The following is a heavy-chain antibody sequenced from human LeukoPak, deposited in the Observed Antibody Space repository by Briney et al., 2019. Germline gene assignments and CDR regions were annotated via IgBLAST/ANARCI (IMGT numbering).Heavy chain of an antibody. CDR2: INQRGGT. Sequence: SETLSLTCAVYGGPFSNYWSWIRQPPGKGLEWIGEINQRGGTKYNPSLKSRGTISNNTSKKQFSLKLTLVTAADTAVYYCARDRVTTGGFDPWGQGTLVTVSS. CDR3: ARDRVTTGGFDP. J-gene: IGHJ5*02. CDR1: GGPFSNY. V-gene: IGHV4-34*01. D-gene: IGHD4-11*01.